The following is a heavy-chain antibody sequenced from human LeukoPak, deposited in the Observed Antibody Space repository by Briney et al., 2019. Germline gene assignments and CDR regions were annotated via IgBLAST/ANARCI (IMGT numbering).Heavy chain of an antibody. CDR2: IKSKNEGGAV. J-gene: IGHJ4*02. CDR1: GFTFSNAW. Sequence: GGSLRLSCVASGFTFSNAWMSWVRQAPGKGLEWVGRIKSKNEGGAVGYAAPVQGRFTISRDDSRNTVYLQMNSLNTEDTAVYYCTTYGSSSSHYFDYWGQGTLVTVSP. D-gene: IGHD6-6*01. CDR3: TTYGSSSSHYFDY. V-gene: IGHV3-15*01.